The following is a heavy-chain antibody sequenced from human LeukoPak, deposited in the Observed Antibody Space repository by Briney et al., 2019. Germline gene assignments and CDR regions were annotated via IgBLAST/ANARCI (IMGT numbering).Heavy chain of an antibody. CDR2: ISWNSGSI. V-gene: IGHV3-9*01. Sequence: PSRSLRLSCAASGFTFDDYAMHWVRQAPGKGLEWVSGISWNSGSIGYADSVKGRFTISRDNAKNSLYLQMNSLRAEDTALYYRAKATGYSSGWVDYWGQGTLVTVSS. D-gene: IGHD6-19*01. CDR3: AKATGYSSGWVDY. J-gene: IGHJ4*02. CDR1: GFTFDDYA.